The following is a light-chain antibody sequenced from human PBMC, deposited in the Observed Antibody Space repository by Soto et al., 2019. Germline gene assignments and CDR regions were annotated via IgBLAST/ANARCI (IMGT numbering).Light chain of an antibody. CDR1: SSDVGAYNY. V-gene: IGLV2-11*01. CDR3: CSYAGTYSYV. CDR2: DVS. J-gene: IGLJ1*01. Sequence: QSVLTQPRSVSGSPGQPVTISCTGTSSDVGAYNYVSWYQQHPGKAPKFMIYDVSKRPSGVPDRFSGSKSGNTASLTISGLQAEDEADYYCCSYAGTYSYVFGTGTKVTV.